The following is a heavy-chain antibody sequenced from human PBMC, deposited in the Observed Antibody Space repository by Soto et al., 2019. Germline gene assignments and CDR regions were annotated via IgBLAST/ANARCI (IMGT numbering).Heavy chain of an antibody. J-gene: IGHJ4*02. Sequence: GASVKVSCKASGYTFTSYYMHWVRQAPGQGLEWMGIINPSGGSTSYAQKFQGRVTMTRDTSTSTVYMELSSLRSEDTAVYYCARDLREYYYGSGSSSSPDYWGQGTRVTVSS. D-gene: IGHD3-10*01. CDR1: GYTFTSYY. CDR2: INPSGGST. V-gene: IGHV1-46*03. CDR3: ARDLREYYYGSGSSSSPDY.